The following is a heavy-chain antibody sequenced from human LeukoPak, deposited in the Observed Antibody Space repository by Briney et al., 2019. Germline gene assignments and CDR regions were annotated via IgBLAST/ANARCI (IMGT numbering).Heavy chain of an antibody. Sequence: GGSLRLSCVASGFSLSGYWMYWVRQAPGKGLEWVSVIYSGGSTYYADSVKGRFTISRDNSKNTLYLQMNNLRAEDTAVYYCARDPGSSWPHYFDYWGQGTLVTVSS. V-gene: IGHV3-53*01. J-gene: IGHJ4*02. D-gene: IGHD6-13*01. CDR1: GFSLSGYW. CDR2: IYSGGST. CDR3: ARDPGSSWPHYFDY.